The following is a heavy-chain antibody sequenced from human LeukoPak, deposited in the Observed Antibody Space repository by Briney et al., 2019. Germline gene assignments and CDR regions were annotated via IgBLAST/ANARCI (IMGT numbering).Heavy chain of an antibody. D-gene: IGHD2-15*01. CDR3: AKGLCSGGSCYDY. J-gene: IGHJ4*02. CDR1: GFTFSSYA. V-gene: IGHV3-23*01. CDR2: ISGSGGST. Sequence: PGGSLRLSCAASGFTFSSYAMSWVRQAPGKGLEWVSAISGSGGSTYYAGSVKGRFTISRDNSKNTLYLQMNSLRAEDTAVYYCAKGLCSGGSCYDYWGQGTLVTVSS.